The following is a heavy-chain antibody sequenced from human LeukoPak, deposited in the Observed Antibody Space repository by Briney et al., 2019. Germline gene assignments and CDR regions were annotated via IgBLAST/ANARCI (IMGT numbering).Heavy chain of an antibody. CDR2: IYYSGST. CDR1: GGSISSGSYY. V-gene: IGHV4-39*01. Sequence: PSETLSLTCTVSGGSISSGSYYWGWIRQPPGKGLEWIGSIYYSGSTYYNPSLKSRVTISVDTSKNQFSLKLSSVTAADTAVYYCARRGSYGYFDYWGQGTLVTVSS. CDR3: ARRGSYGYFDY. J-gene: IGHJ4*02. D-gene: IGHD3-16*01.